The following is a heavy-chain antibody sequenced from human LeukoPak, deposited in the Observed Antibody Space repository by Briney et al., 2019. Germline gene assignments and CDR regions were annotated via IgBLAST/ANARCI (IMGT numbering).Heavy chain of an antibody. CDR2: IYSGGST. CDR3: ARSLAAAGPYYYYYYMDV. CDR1: GFTFSRYS. D-gene: IGHD6-13*01. V-gene: IGHV3-53*01. Sequence: PGGSLRLSCAASGFTFSRYSMNWVRQAPGKGLEWVSVIYSGGSTYYADSVKGRFTISRDNSKNTLYLQMNSLRAEDTAVYYCARSLAAAGPYYYYYYMDVWGKGTTVTVSS. J-gene: IGHJ6*03.